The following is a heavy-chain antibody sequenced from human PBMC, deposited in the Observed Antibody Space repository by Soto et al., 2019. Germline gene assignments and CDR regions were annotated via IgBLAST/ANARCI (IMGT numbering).Heavy chain of an antibody. J-gene: IGHJ3*02. CDR3: ARGEGYCSGGSCYLGAFDI. V-gene: IGHV1-8*01. D-gene: IGHD2-15*01. Sequence: QVQLVQSGAEVKKPGASVKVSCKASGYTFTSYDINWVRQATGQGLEWMGWMNPTSGNTGYAQKSQGRVTKTRNTSISTAYMELSSLRSDDTAVYYCARGEGYCSGGSCYLGAFDIWGQGTMVTVSS. CDR1: GYTFTSYD. CDR2: MNPTSGNT.